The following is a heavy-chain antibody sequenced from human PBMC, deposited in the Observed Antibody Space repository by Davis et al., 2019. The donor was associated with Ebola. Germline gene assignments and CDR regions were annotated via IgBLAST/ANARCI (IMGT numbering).Heavy chain of an antibody. D-gene: IGHD1-1*01. V-gene: IGHV3-74*01. J-gene: IGHJ4*02. CDR1: GFGFSNYW. CDR2: ASPDGSAT. CDR3: ARDFDKVRT. Sequence: GESLKISCAASGFGFSNYWIHWVRQAPGKGLVWVSRASPDGSATGYADSVRGRFTISRDNAKNTLYLQMNSLRAEDTAVYYCARDFDKVRTWGQGTLVTVSS.